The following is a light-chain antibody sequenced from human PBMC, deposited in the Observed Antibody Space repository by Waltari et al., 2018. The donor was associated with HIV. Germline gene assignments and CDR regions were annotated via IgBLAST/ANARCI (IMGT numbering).Light chain of an antibody. Sequence: QSLLTQPPSASGTPGQRVTISCSGGTANTGTNTVNWYKQLPGTAPTLLIFSDNLRHSGVSARFSGSKSGTSASLAISGLRSDDEAKFICASWDASLDGWVFGGGTQLTVL. J-gene: IGLJ3*02. CDR2: SDN. CDR1: TANTGTNT. CDR3: ASWDASLDGWV. V-gene: IGLV1-44*01.